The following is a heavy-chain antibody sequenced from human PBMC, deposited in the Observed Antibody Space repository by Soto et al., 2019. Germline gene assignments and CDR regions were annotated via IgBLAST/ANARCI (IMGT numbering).Heavy chain of an antibody. V-gene: IGHV1-69*01. CDR3: ASGIAAAGPTSYYFDY. J-gene: IGHJ4*02. D-gene: IGHD6-13*01. CDR2: IIPIFGTA. Sequence: QVQLVQSGAEVKKPGSSVKVSCKASGGTFSSYAISWVRQAPGQGLEWMGGIIPIFGTANYAQKFQGRVTITADESTSTAYMELSNLRSEDTAVYYCASGIAAAGPTSYYFDYWGQGTLVTVSS. CDR1: GGTFSSYA.